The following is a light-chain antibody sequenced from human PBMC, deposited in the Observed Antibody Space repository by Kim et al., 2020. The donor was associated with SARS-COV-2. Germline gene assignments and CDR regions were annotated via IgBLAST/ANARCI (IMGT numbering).Light chain of an antibody. J-gene: IGLJ3*02. CDR1: SSNIGRNY. CDR2: KNN. Sequence: GQGVTISCSGSSSNIGRNYVFWYQQFPGTAPKLLISKNNQRPSGVPDRFSGSKSGTSASLAISGLRSEDEADYYCAACDDSLSGWVFGGGTKLTVL. CDR3: AACDDSLSGWV. V-gene: IGLV1-47*01.